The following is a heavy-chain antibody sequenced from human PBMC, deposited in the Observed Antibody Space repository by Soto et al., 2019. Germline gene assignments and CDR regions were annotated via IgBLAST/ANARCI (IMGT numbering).Heavy chain of an antibody. J-gene: IGHJ3*01. D-gene: IGHD3-22*01. CDR2: IIPILDIT. V-gene: IGHV1-69*02. CDR1: GGTFSAYP. CDR3: AKGTDSSDAESAFDL. Sequence: QVQLVQSGAEVKKPGSSVKVSCKTSGGTFSAYPFNWVRQAPGQGLEWMGRIIPILDITDYSQNFQGRVTITADKSTNTAYMDMTSLRSEDTAMYFCAKGTDSSDAESAFDLWGQGTLSAVSS.